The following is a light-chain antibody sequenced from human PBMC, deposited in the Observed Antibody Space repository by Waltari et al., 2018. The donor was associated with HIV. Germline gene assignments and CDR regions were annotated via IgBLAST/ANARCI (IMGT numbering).Light chain of an antibody. Sequence: EIVLTQSPGTLSLSSGERATLSCRASQSIRSTSLAWYQQKPGQAPRPLIYAASSRATGIPDRFSGSGSGTDFTLTISRLEPEDFAVYYCQQYGGSPITFGQGTRLEIK. V-gene: IGKV3-20*01. J-gene: IGKJ5*01. CDR2: AAS. CDR1: QSIRSTS. CDR3: QQYGGSPIT.